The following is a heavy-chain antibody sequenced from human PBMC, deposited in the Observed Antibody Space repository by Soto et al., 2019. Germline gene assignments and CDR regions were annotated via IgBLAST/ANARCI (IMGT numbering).Heavy chain of an antibody. J-gene: IGHJ4*02. V-gene: IGHV1-69*01. Sequence: PVKVSRKAFGGVFGRFWINLVPQAPGQGLEWMGGIIPISGTTNYAQKFQGRVAITADESTDTVYMELSRLRSEDTAVYYCAADKGDSHGYGNYWGQGTLVTVSS. CDR1: GGVFGRFW. CDR3: AADKGDSHGYGNY. D-gene: IGHD5-18*01. CDR2: IIPISGTT.